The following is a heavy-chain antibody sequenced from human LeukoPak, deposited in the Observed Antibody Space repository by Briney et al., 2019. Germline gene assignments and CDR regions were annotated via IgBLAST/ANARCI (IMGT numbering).Heavy chain of an antibody. CDR3: ARAIVGDSDFGTQFDI. CDR1: GFTFNDHY. D-gene: IGHD1-14*01. V-gene: IGHV4-34*01. J-gene: IGHJ3*02. CDR2: INHSGST. Sequence: ESLRLSCAASGFTFNDHYMDWVRQPPGKGLEWIGEINHSGSTNYNPSLKSRVTISVDTSKNQFSLKLSSVTAADTAVYYCARAIVGDSDFGTQFDIWGKGTLVTV.